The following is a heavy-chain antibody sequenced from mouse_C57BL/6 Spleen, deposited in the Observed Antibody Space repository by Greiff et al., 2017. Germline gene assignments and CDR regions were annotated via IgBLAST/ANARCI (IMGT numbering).Heavy chain of an antibody. J-gene: IGHJ1*03. CDR1: GYTFTSYW. Sequence: QVQLQQPGAELVKPGASVKMSCKASGYTFTSYWITWVKQRPGQGLEWIGDIYPGSGSTNYNEKFKSKATLTVDTSSSTAYMQLSSLTSEDSAVYYCARNYLHYYGSRYFDVWGTGNTVTV. CDR3: ARNYLHYYGSRYFDV. V-gene: IGHV1-55*01. D-gene: IGHD1-1*01. CDR2: IYPGSGST.